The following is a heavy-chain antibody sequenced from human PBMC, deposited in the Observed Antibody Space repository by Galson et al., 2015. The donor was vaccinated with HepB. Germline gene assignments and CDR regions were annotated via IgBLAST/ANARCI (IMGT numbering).Heavy chain of an antibody. CDR2: IFPGDSDT. CDR3: ARRGASLPVTASLDS. J-gene: IGHJ4*02. CDR1: GYKFGNYW. V-gene: IGHV5-51*03. D-gene: IGHD2-21*02. Sequence: QSGAEVKKPGESLKISCKGSGYKFGNYWITWVRRMPGKGLEWMGMIFPGDSDTIYSPSFQGQVTMSVDKSINTAFLQWRGLKASDTGMYYCARRGASLPVTASLDSWGQGTLVAVSS.